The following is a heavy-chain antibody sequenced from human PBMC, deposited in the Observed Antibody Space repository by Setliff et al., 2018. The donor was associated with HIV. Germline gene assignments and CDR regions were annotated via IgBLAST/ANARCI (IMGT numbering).Heavy chain of an antibody. CDR3: ARGLGQQLGRFWYFDL. CDR2: IIPILGTT. D-gene: IGHD6-13*01. Sequence: SVKVSCKASGGTFSSYAISWVRQAPGQGLEWMGGIIPILGTTNYAQKFQGRVTITADESTSTAYMELSSVTAADTAVYYCARGLGQQLGRFWYFDLWGRGTLVTVSS. J-gene: IGHJ2*01. CDR1: GGTFSSYA. V-gene: IGHV1-69*13.